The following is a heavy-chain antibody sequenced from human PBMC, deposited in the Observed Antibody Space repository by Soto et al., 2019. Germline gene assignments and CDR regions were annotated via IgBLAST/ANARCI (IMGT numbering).Heavy chain of an antibody. CDR2: IYEGGRT. Sequence: VQLQESGPGLVKPSQTLSLTCTVSGGSVSSADWNWSWIRQSPGKGLEWIGHIYEGGRTYSNPSLMSRATISLDTSKNLFSLNLRSVTAADTAVYYCTRGPSGDKVDFWGQGLLVTVSS. CDR1: GGSVSSADWN. J-gene: IGHJ4*02. D-gene: IGHD7-27*01. V-gene: IGHV4-30-4*08. CDR3: TRGPSGDKVDF.